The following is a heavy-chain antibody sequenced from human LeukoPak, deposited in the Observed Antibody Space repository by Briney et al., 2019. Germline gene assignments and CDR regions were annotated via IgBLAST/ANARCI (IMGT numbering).Heavy chain of an antibody. Sequence: GASVKVSCKASGYTFTSYDINWVRQATGQGLEWMGWMNPNSGNTGCAQKFQGRVTMTRNTSISTAYMELSSLRSEDTAVYYCARAGCSGGSCSDVATNWGQGTLVTVSS. V-gene: IGHV1-8*01. CDR1: GYTFTSYD. D-gene: IGHD2-15*01. CDR2: MNPNSGNT. J-gene: IGHJ4*02. CDR3: ARAGCSGGSCSDVATN.